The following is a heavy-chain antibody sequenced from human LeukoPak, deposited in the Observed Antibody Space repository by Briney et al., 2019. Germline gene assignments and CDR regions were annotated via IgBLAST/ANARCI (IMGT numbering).Heavy chain of an antibody. V-gene: IGHV4-59*01. CDR2: IYYSGST. CDR1: GGSISSYY. J-gene: IGHJ4*02. CDR3: ARDYSGSYSFDY. Sequence: PSETLSLTCTVSGGSISSYYWSWIRQSPGKGLEWIGYIYYSGSTNYNPSLKSRVTISVDTSKNQFSLKLSSVTAADTAVYYCARDYSGSYSFDYWGQGTLVTVSS. D-gene: IGHD1-26*01.